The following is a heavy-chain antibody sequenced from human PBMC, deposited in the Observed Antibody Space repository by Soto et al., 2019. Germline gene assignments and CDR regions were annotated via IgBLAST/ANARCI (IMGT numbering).Heavy chain of an antibody. Sequence: VESLKISCKGSGYSFTSYWIGWVRQMPGKGLEWTGIIYPGDSDTRYSPSFQGQVTISADKSISTAYLQWSSLKASDTAMYYCARPPSYYYDSRPYAFDIWGQGTMVPVS. D-gene: IGHD3-22*01. CDR1: GYSFTSYW. V-gene: IGHV5-51*01. CDR3: ARPPSYYYDSRPYAFDI. CDR2: IYPGDSDT. J-gene: IGHJ3*02.